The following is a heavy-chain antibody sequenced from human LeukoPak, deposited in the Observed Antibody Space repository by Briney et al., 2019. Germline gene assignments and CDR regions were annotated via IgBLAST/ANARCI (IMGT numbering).Heavy chain of an antibody. D-gene: IGHD1-26*01. V-gene: IGHV4-59*11. CDR1: GASISSHY. CDR2: IYYSGSI. CDR3: ARSRPWGLLLDY. J-gene: IGHJ4*02. Sequence: PSETLSLTCTVSGASISSHYWSWIRQPPGKGLEWLRYIYYSGSINYNPSLKSQVTISVDTSNNQFSLKLSSVTAADTAVYYCARSRPWGLLLDYWGQGTLVTVSS.